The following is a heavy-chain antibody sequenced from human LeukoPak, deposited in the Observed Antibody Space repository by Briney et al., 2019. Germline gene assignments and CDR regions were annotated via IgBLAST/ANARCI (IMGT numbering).Heavy chain of an antibody. V-gene: IGHV1-69*13. CDR3: ARVLLGYYYMDV. CDR2: IIPIFGTA. Sequence: ASVKVSCKASGGTFSSYAISWVRQAPGQGLEWMGGIIPIFGTANYAQKFQGRVTITADESTSTAYMELSSLRSEDTAVYYCARVLLGYYYMDVWGKGTTVTVSS. D-gene: IGHD3-16*01. J-gene: IGHJ6*03. CDR1: GGTFSSYA.